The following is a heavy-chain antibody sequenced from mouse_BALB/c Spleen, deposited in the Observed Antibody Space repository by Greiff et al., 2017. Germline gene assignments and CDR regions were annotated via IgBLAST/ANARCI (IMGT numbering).Heavy chain of an antibody. CDR2: ISYSGST. CDR1: GYSITSDYA. J-gene: IGHJ3*01. V-gene: IGHV3-2*02. Sequence: EVQLVESGPGLVKPSQSLSLTCTVTGYSITSDYAWNWIRQFPGNKLEWMGYISYSGSTSYNPSLKSRISITRDTSKNQFFLQLNSVTTEDTATYYCARRGNYEGFAYWGQGTLVTVSA. D-gene: IGHD2-1*01. CDR3: ARRGNYEGFAY.